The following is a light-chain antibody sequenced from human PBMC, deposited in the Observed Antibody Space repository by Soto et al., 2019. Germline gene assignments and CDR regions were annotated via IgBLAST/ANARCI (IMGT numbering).Light chain of an antibody. CDR3: QQYNSLSIT. Sequence: DIQMTQSPSTLSASVGDRVTITCRASQSISSWLAWYQQKPGEAPKLLIYDASSLESGVPSRFSGSGSGTEFTLTISSLQPDDFATYYCQQYNSLSITFGQGTRLEIK. CDR1: QSISSW. V-gene: IGKV1-5*01. J-gene: IGKJ5*01. CDR2: DAS.